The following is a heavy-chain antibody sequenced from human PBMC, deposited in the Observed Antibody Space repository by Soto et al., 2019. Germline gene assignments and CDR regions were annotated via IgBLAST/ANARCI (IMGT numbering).Heavy chain of an antibody. CDR1: GGSISSSSYF. J-gene: IGHJ5*02. V-gene: IGHV4-39*02. CDR2: IDFRGTT. Sequence: SETLSLTCTVSGGSISSSSYFWAWIHRPPGKGLEWIGSIDFRGTTYTNPSLESRVTISVDTSKNHFSLKLDSVTAADTALYYCSRRAPEGFDPWGRGTLVTVSS. CDR3: SRRAPEGFDP.